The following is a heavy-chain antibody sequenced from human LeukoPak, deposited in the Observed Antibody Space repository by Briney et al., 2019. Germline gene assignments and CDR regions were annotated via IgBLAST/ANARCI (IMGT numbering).Heavy chain of an antibody. J-gene: IGHJ4*02. CDR1: GFTFSSYA. V-gene: IGHV3-30*04. D-gene: IGHD6-19*01. Sequence: PGGSLRLSCAASGFTFSSYAMSWVRQAPGKGLEWVAVISYDGSNKYYADSVKGRFTISRDNSKNTLYLQMNSLRAEDTAVYYCARGSIAVAGITCYWGQGTLVTVSS. CDR3: ARGSIAVAGITCY. CDR2: ISYDGSNK.